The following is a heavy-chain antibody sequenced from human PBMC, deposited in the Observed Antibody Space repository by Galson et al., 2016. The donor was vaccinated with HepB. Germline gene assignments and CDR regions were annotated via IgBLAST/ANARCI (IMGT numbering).Heavy chain of an antibody. CDR3: ARDDFGDSIDY. J-gene: IGHJ4*02. D-gene: IGHD4-17*01. Sequence: SLRLSCAASGFTFSSYGMHWVRQAPGKGLEWVAVIWYDGSNKYYADSVKGRLTISRDNSKNTLYVQMNSLRAEDTAVYYCARDDFGDSIDYWGQGTLVTVSS. CDR1: GFTFSSYG. V-gene: IGHV3-33*01. CDR2: IWYDGSNK.